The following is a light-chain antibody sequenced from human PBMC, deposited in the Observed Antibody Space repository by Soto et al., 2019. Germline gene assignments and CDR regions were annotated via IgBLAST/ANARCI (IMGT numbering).Light chain of an antibody. V-gene: IGLV2-18*02. CDR2: DVS. CDR3: SSFTSSSTYV. CDR1: SSDVGSYNR. J-gene: IGLJ1*01. Sequence: QSALTQPPSVSGSPGQSVAISCSGTSSDVGSYNRVSWYQQPPGTAPKLMIYDVSNRPSGVPDRFSGSKSGNTASLTNSGLNAEDEVDYYCSSFTSSSTYVFGTGTKVTVL.